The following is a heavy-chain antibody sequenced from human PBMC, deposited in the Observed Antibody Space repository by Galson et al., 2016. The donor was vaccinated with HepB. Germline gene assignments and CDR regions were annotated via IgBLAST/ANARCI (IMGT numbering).Heavy chain of an antibody. CDR3: AKAIRVHFDY. CDR2: ISGSGRNT. D-gene: IGHD2-21*01. Sequence: SLRLSCAASGFTFSTYAMSWVRQAPGKGLEWVSAISGSGRNTYFADSVRGRFTISRDNSKNTLYLHMDSLRAEDTAIYYCAKAIRVHFDYWGQGTLVAVSS. V-gene: IGHV3-23*01. J-gene: IGHJ4*02. CDR1: GFTFSTYA.